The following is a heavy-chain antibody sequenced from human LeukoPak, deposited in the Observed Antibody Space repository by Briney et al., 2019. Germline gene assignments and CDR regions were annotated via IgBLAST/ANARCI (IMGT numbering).Heavy chain of an antibody. CDR3: ARLYCSSTGCPGYFDL. CDR2: IFSSGYT. Sequence: PSQTLSLTCTVSGGSISSGGHYWSWIRQRPGKGLEWIGYIFSSGYTYYNPSLKSRLTISVDTSENQFSLKLSSVTAADTAVYFCARLYCSSTGCPGYFDLWGRGTLVTVSS. V-gene: IGHV4-31*03. J-gene: IGHJ2*01. D-gene: IGHD2-2*01. CDR1: GGSISSGGHY.